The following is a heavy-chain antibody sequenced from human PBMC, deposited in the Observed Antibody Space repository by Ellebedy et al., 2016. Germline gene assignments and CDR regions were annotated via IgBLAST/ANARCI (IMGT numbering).Heavy chain of an antibody. CDR1: GGSFSGYY. V-gene: IGHV4-34*01. D-gene: IGHD3-9*01. CDR3: ARRYDILTGYSYWYFDL. Sequence: SETLSLTXAVYGGSFSGYYWSWIRQPPGKGLEWIGEINHSGSTNYNPSLKSRVTISVDTSKNQFSLKLSSVTAADTAVYYCARRYDILTGYSYWYFDLWGRGTLVTVSS. CDR2: INHSGST. J-gene: IGHJ2*01.